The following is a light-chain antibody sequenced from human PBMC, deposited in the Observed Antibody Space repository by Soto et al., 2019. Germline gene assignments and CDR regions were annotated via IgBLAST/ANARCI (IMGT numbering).Light chain of an antibody. CDR1: SSDVGDYNY. CDR2: DVS. J-gene: IGLJ1*01. CDR3: CSYAGSYSFV. Sequence: QSALTQPRSVSGSPGQSVTISCTGTSSDVGDYNYVSWYQQHPGKAPKLMIYDVSKRPSGVPVRFSGSKSGNTASLTISGLQAEDEADYYCCSYAGSYSFVFGTGTKVTV. V-gene: IGLV2-11*01.